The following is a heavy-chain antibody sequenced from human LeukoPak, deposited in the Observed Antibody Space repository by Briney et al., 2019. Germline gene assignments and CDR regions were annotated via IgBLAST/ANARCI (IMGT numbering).Heavy chain of an antibody. CDR2: IYHTGNT. Sequence: SETLSLTCTVSGGSTSSYYWSWIRQAPGKGLEWIGYIYHTGNTNCNPSLKSRVTISIDTAKNQFSLKLSSVAAADTAIYYCASYFFDQSKALDIWGQGTMVTVSA. CDR1: GGSTSSYY. D-gene: IGHD3-9*01. J-gene: IGHJ3*02. V-gene: IGHV4-59*01. CDR3: ASYFFDQSKALDI.